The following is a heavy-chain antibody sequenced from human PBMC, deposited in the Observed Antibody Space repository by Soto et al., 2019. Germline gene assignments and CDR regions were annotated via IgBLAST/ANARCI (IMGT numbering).Heavy chain of an antibody. CDR1: GGSINSYY. D-gene: IGHD3-10*02. Sequence: SETLSLTCTVSGGSINSYYWSWIRQTPGKGLEWIGYIYNSGSTKYNPSLKSRLTVSVDTSKNQFSLRLTSVTAADTAMYYCAAGVRGARGWFDPWGQGTLVTVSS. CDR3: AAGVRGARGWFDP. V-gene: IGHV4-59*08. J-gene: IGHJ5*02. CDR2: IYNSGST.